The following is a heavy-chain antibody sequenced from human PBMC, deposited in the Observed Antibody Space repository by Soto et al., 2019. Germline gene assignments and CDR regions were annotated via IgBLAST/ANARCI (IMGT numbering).Heavy chain of an antibody. CDR1: WFTVSSKY. J-gene: IGHJ5*02. D-gene: IGHD2-15*01. CDR2: IWSAGFT. CDR3: ARELPPDL. V-gene: IGHV3-53*01. Sequence: PGGSLRLSCAASWFTVSSKYMTWVRQAPGKGLEWVSIIWSAGFTYYADSVKGRFTISRDNSKNTVYLQMNSLRIEDSAVYYCARELPPDLWGQGTLVTVSS.